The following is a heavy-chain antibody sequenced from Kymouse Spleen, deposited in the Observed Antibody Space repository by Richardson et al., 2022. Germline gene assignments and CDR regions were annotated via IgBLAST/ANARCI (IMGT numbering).Heavy chain of an antibody. CDR3: AGTMVRGVFDY. CDR2: IYYSGST. D-gene: IGHD3-10*01. J-gene: IGHJ4*02. V-gene: IGHV4-39*01. Sequence: QLQLQESGPGLVKPSETLSLTCTVSGGSISSSSYYWGWIRQPPGKGLEWIGSIYYSGSTYYNPSLKSRVTISVDTSKNQFSLKLSSVTAADTAVYYCAGTMVRGVFDYWGQGTLVTVSS. CDR1: GGSISSSSYY.